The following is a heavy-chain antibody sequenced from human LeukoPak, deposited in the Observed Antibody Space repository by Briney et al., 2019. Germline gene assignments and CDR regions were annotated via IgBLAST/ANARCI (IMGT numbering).Heavy chain of an antibody. J-gene: IGHJ3*02. CDR3: ARGRGWGTFDI. Sequence: GGSLRLSCAASGFTFSSYDMHWVHHGTGKGLEWVSATGTAGDTYYPGSVKGRFTTSRENAKNSLYLQMNSLRVGDTAVYYCARGRGWGTFDIWGQGTMVTVSS. CDR1: GFTFSSYD. CDR2: TGTAGDT. D-gene: IGHD3-10*01. V-gene: IGHV3-13*04.